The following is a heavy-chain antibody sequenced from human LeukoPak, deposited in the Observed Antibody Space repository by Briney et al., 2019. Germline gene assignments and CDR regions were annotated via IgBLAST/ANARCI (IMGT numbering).Heavy chain of an antibody. Sequence: GGSLRLSCAASGYTFSSYAMSWVRQAPGKGLEWVSSISGNSGSTYYADSVKGRFTISRDNSKNTVYLQMNSLRAEDTAVYYCAKVSAWAMVGATYFDYWGQGTLVTVSS. V-gene: IGHV3-23*01. D-gene: IGHD1-26*01. CDR3: AKVSAWAMVGATYFDY. CDR2: ISGNSGST. J-gene: IGHJ4*02. CDR1: GYTFSSYA.